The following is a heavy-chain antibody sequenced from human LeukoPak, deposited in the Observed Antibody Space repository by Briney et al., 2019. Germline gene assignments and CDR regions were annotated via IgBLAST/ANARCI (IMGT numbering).Heavy chain of an antibody. V-gene: IGHV3-23*01. CDR3: AKYMSSGQ. CDR1: GFTISSNY. Sequence: GGSLRLSCAASGFTISSNYMSWVRQAPGKGLEWVSGVSGSGDSTYYADSVKGRFTISRDNSNNTLFLLMNSLRAEDTAVYYCAKYMSSGQWGQGTLVTVSS. J-gene: IGHJ4*02. D-gene: IGHD6-19*01. CDR2: VSGSGDST.